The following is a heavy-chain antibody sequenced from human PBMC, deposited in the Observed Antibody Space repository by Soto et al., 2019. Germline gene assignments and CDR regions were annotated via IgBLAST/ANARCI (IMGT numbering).Heavy chain of an antibody. CDR1: GFTFSSYG. J-gene: IGHJ3*02. CDR3: VRVLKSIGWDNDVFDI. CDR2: IWYDGSNK. D-gene: IGHD2-21*01. Sequence: SCAASGFTFSSYGIHWVRQAPGKGLEWVAVIWYDGSNKYYADSVKGRFSISKDNAENTLYLQMNNLRADDTAVYYCVRVLKSIGWDNDVFDIWGQGTMVT. V-gene: IGHV3-33*01.